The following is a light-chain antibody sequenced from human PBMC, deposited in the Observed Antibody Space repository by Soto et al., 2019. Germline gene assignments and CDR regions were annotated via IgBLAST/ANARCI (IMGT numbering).Light chain of an antibody. Sequence: QSVLTQPPSVSGAPGQRVTISCTGSYSNIGAGYEVHWYQQIPGTAPKLLISGHNNRPSGVPDRFFGSKSGTSASLTIIGLQAEDEADYYCGTWDSSLTIGVIFGGGTKLTVL. V-gene: IGLV1-40*01. CDR3: GTWDSSLTIGVI. J-gene: IGLJ2*01. CDR1: YSNIGAGYE. CDR2: GHN.